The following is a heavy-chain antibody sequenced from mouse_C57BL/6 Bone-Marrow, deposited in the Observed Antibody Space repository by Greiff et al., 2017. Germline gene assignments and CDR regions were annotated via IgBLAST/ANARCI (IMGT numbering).Heavy chain of an antibody. V-gene: IGHV1-74*01. CDR1: GYTFTSYW. D-gene: IGHD2-5*01. CDR2: IHPSDGDT. J-gene: IGHJ4*01. Sequence: QVQLQQPGAELVKPGASVKVSCKASGYTFTSYWMHWVKQRPGQGLEWIGRIHPSDGDTNYNQKFKGKATLTVDKSSSTAYMQLSSLTSEDSAVYCCEIPNYSNYECAMDYWGQGTSVTVSS. CDR3: EIPNYSNYECAMDY.